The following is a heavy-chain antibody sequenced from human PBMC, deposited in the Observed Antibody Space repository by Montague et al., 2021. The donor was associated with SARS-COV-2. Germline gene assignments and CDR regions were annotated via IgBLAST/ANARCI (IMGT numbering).Heavy chain of an antibody. J-gene: IGHJ4*02. CDR1: GGSISSSSYY. CDR3: ARQSVNYYDSSGYPFDY. Sequence: SETQSLTCTVPGGSISSSSYYWGWIRQPPGKGLEWIGSIYYSGSTYYNPSLKSRVTISVDTSKNQFSLKLSSVTAADTAVYYCARQSVNYYDSSGYPFDYWGQGTLVTVSS. V-gene: IGHV4-39*01. CDR2: IYYSGST. D-gene: IGHD3-22*01.